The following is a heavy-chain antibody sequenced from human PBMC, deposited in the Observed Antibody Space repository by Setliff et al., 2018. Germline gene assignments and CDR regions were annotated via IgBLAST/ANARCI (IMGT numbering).Heavy chain of an antibody. J-gene: IGHJ4*02. CDR3: ASATGY. CDR1: GFTFSSYA. Sequence: GGSLRLSCAASGFTFSSYAMSWVRQAPGKGLEWVANINPEGSEEYYLDSVKGRFTISRDNAKSSLNLLMNSLRADDTAVYFCASATGYWGQGILVTVSS. V-gene: IGHV3-7*01. CDR2: INPEGSEE.